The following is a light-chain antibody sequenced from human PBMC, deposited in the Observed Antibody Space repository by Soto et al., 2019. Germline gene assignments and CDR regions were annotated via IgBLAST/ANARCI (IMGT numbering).Light chain of an antibody. CDR3: EQSHSIPYI. Sequence: DLQMTQSPSSLSASVGDRVTITCRASQTISTYLNWDQQKPGKAPKLLIYSASSLQSGVPSRFSGSGSGTDFSLTINSLQPEDFATCFCEQSHSIPYIFGQGTKLQLK. V-gene: IGKV1-39*01. CDR2: SAS. J-gene: IGKJ2*01. CDR1: QTISTY.